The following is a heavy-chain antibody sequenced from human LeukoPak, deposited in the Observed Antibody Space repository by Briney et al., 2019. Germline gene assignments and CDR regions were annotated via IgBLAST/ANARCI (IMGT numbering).Heavy chain of an antibody. CDR3: TRDADTSGHYDIFDI. Sequence: GGSLRLSCATSGFTFSYYGIHWVRQAPGKGLEGVAVMWSDGIRKYYTDSVKGRFTVSRGTSKNTQYLEMSSLRVEDTAVYYCTRDADTSGHYDIFDIWGQGTMVTVSS. D-gene: IGHD6-19*01. CDR2: MWSDGIRK. V-gene: IGHV3-33*01. CDR1: GFTFSYYG. J-gene: IGHJ3*02.